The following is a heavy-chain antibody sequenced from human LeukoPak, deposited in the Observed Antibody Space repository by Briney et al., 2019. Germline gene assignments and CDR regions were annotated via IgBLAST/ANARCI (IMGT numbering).Heavy chain of an antibody. Sequence: GGSLRLSCAASGFTFSSYGMHWVRQAPGKGLEWVAVIWYDGSNKYYADSVKGRFTISRDNSKNTLYLQMNSLRAEDTAVYYCAKGVAVPGVAYFDYWGQGTLVTVSS. D-gene: IGHD6-19*01. CDR3: AKGVAVPGVAYFDY. CDR2: IWYDGSNK. CDR1: GFTFSSYG. V-gene: IGHV3-33*06. J-gene: IGHJ4*02.